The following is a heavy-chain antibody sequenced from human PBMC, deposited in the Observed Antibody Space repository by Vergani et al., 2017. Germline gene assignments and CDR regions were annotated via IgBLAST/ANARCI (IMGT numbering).Heavy chain of an antibody. CDR1: GFTFSSYS. CDR3: AIGSTSMAYYYYYYYMDV. Sequence: EVQLVESGGGLVQPGGSLRLSCAASGFTFSSYSMNWVRQAPGKGLEWVSYISSSSSTIYYADSVKGRFTISRDNAKNSLFLQMNSLRAEDTAVYYCAIGSTSMAYYYYYYYMDVWGKGTTVTVSS. J-gene: IGHJ6*03. CDR2: ISSSSSTI. D-gene: IGHD2-2*01. V-gene: IGHV3-48*01.